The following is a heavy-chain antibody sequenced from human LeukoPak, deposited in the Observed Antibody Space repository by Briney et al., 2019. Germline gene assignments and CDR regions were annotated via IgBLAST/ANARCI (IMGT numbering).Heavy chain of an antibody. D-gene: IGHD3-3*01. J-gene: IGHJ5*02. CDR3: ARAGNPTYYDFWSGYTNWFDP. Sequence: ASVKVSCKASGYTLTSYGISWVRQAPGQGLEWMGWISAYNGNTNYAQKLQGRVTMTTDTSTSTAYMELRSLRSDDTAVYYCARAGNPTYYDFWSGYTNWFDPWGQGTLVTVSS. CDR2: ISAYNGNT. CDR1: GYTLTSYG. V-gene: IGHV1-18*01.